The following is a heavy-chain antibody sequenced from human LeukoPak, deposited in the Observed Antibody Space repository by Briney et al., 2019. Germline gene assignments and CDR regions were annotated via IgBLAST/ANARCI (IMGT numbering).Heavy chain of an antibody. V-gene: IGHV5-51*01. J-gene: IGHJ4*02. CDR2: IYPCVSDT. CDR1: GYSFTSYW. Sequence: ESLKISCKGSGYSFTSYWIGWVRQMPGKGLEWMGIIYPCVSDTRYSPSFKGHVTISADKSISTAYLQWSSLKASDTAMYYCARLPYYYDSSGYYYPLDYWGQGTLVPVFS. D-gene: IGHD3-22*01. CDR3: ARLPYYYDSSGYYYPLDY.